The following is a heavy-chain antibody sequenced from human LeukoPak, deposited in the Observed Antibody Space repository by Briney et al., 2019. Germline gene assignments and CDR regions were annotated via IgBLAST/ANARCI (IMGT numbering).Heavy chain of an antibody. CDR3: ARGLRGYGYGPLGY. CDR2: IYYSGST. D-gene: IGHD5-18*01. V-gene: IGHV4-59*01. CDR1: GGSISSYY. Sequence: SETLSLTCTVSGGSISSYYWSWIRQPPGKGLEWIGYIYYSGSTNYNPSLKSRVTISVDTSKNQFSLKLSSVTAADTAVYYCARGLRGYGYGPLGYWGQGTLVTVSS. J-gene: IGHJ4*02.